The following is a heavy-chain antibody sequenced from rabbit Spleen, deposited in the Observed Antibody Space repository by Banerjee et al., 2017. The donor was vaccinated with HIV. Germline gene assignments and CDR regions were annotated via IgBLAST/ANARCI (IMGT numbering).Heavy chain of an antibody. Sequence: LEEAGGGRVKHGGTLTLTCTVAGFYFSSNWICWVRQAPGKGLEWIACIDTNDGDTDYANWPKVRFTITKPSPTTVTLQMTTLTSADTATYFCARNYVNSFDPWGPGTLVTVS. V-gene: IGHV1S45*01. CDR1: GFYFSSNW. CDR2: IDTNDGDT. CDR3: ARNYVNSFDP. D-gene: IGHD1-1*01. J-gene: IGHJ2*01.